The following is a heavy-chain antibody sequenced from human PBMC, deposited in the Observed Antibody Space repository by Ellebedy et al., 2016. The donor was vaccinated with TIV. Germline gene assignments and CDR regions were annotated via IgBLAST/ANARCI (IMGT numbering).Heavy chain of an antibody. D-gene: IGHD1-26*01. V-gene: IGHV3-7*03. CDR3: ARGVFTRNLGPPSGLDV. CDR2: INQDGGDK. CDR1: GFSFSRYA. J-gene: IGHJ6*02. Sequence: PGGSLRLSCAASGFSFSRYAMSWVRQAPGKGLEWVANINQDGGDKYYVDSVKGRFTISRDNARNSLYLQMNSLRAEDTAVYYCARGVFTRNLGPPSGLDVWGQGTTVTVSS.